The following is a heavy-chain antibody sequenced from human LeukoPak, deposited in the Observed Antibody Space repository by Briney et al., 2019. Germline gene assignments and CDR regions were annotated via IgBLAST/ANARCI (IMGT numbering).Heavy chain of an antibody. D-gene: IGHD3-22*01. CDR2: IIPIFGTA. V-gene: IGHV1-69*05. Sequence: SVRVSCKASGGTFSSYAISWVRQAPGQGLEWMGGIIPIFGTANYAQKFQGRVTITTDESTSTAYMELSSLRSEDTAVYYCAGEVLGYYDSSGYDYWGQGTLVTVSS. J-gene: IGHJ4*02. CDR3: AGEVLGYYDSSGYDY. CDR1: GGTFSSYA.